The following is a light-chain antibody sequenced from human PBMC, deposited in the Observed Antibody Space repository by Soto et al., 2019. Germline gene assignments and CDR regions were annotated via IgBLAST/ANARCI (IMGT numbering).Light chain of an antibody. CDR1: QSVSSN. CDR3: QQFSSYPLT. CDR2: DAS. V-gene: IGKV3-20*01. J-gene: IGKJ4*01. Sequence: EIVTPQSPATQSGSAGERATLSCRASQSVSSNLAWYQQKPGQAPRLLIYDASSRATGIPDRFSGGGSGTDFTLTISRLEPEDFAVYYCQQFSSYPLTFGGGTKVGIK.